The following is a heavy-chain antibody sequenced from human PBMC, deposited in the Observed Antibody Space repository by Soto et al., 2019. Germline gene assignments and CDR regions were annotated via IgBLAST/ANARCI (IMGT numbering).Heavy chain of an antibody. CDR1: GLTLSRYS. D-gene: IGHD3-3*01. J-gene: IGHJ4*02. Sequence: VHVVESGGGVVQPGTSARLSCSASGLTLSRYSLHWVRQAPGKGLEWVAMISDDGDNKYYADSVKGRFTISRDSSKNTLFLEMNSLRPEDTAVYYCARIITIFGVETQDELDFWGRGSLVTVSS. CDR3: ARIITIFGVETQDELDF. V-gene: IGHV3-30-3*01. CDR2: ISDDGDNK.